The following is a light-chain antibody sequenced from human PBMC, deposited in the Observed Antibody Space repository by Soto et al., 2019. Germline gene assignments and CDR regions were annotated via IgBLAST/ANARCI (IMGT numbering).Light chain of an antibody. J-gene: IGLJ2*01. V-gene: IGLV3-9*01. CDR1: NIESKI. CDR2: RDD. CDR3: QVWDDGTVL. Sequence: SYELTQPLSVSVALGQTARIICGGNNIESKIVHWYQQKPGQAPVVVIYRDDNRPSGIPARFSGSNSGNTATLTISRAQAGDEADYYCQVWDDGTVLFGGGTKLTVL.